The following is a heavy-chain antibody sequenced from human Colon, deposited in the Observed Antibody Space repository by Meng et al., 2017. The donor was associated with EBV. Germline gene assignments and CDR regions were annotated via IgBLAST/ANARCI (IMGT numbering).Heavy chain of an antibody. CDR1: GGSISSGDYY. Sequence: QGPLQEWRPVLVPPSHTLSLTCTVSGGSISSGDYYWSWIRQPPGKGLEWIGYIYYSGSTYSNASLKSRVTISIDRSKNQFSLKLSSVTAADTAVYYCARDRKHYGERGWFDPWGQGTLVTVSS. J-gene: IGHJ5*02. V-gene: IGHV4-30-4*01. CDR3: ARDRKHYGERGWFDP. D-gene: IGHD4-17*01. CDR2: IYYSGST.